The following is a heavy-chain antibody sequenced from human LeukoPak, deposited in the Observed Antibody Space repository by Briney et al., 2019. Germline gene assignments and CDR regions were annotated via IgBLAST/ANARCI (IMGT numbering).Heavy chain of an antibody. D-gene: IGHD4-23*01. J-gene: IGHJ4*02. CDR3: ARDSTTVVTPPGYYFDY. V-gene: IGHV1-8*01. Sequence: ASVKVSCKASGYTFTSYDINWVRQATGQGLEWMGWMNPNSGNTGYAQKFQGRVTMTRDTSISTAYMEPSRLRSDDTAVYYCARDSTTVVTPPGYYFDYWGQGTLVTVSS. CDR1: GYTFTSYD. CDR2: MNPNSGNT.